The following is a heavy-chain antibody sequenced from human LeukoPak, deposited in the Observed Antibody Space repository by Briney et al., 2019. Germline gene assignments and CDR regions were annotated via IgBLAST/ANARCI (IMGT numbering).Heavy chain of an antibody. Sequence: ASVKVSCKASGYTFTSYDINWVRQATGQGLEWMGWISGYNGNTNYAQKVQDRVTMTTDTSTSTAYMELRSLRSDDTAVYYCARANRYTSGWYEAPFDYWGQGTLVTVSS. J-gene: IGHJ4*02. CDR2: ISGYNGNT. CDR3: ARANRYTSGWYEAPFDY. D-gene: IGHD6-19*01. V-gene: IGHV1-18*01. CDR1: GYTFTSYD.